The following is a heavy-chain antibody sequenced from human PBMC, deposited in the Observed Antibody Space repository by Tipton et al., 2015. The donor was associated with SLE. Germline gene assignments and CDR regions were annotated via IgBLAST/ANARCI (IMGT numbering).Heavy chain of an antibody. CDR1: GFTFSSYW. J-gene: IGHJ6*02. V-gene: IGHV3-7*01. CDR3: GRGVYSESSVGMDV. D-gene: IGHD6-19*01. Sequence: SLRLSCVVSGFTFSSYWMSWVRQAPGKGLEWVANINYDGGEKNYAGSVKGRFTISRDNAKNTVYLQMNSLSGDDTAVYYCGRGVYSESSVGMDVWGQGTTVTVSS. CDR2: INYDGGEK.